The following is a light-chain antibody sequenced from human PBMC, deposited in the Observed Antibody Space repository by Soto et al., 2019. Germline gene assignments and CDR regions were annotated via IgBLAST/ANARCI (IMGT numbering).Light chain of an antibody. V-gene: IGKV3-20*01. CDR1: QSLSGNY. CDR3: QQYGSSHMYT. Sequence: DIVLTQSPGTLSLSPGERATLSCRASQSLSGNYLAWYQQRPGQTPRLLIYGASSRATGIPDRFSGSGSGTDFTLTISRLEPEDFAVYICQQYGSSHMYTFGQGTKLEIK. J-gene: IGKJ2*01. CDR2: GAS.